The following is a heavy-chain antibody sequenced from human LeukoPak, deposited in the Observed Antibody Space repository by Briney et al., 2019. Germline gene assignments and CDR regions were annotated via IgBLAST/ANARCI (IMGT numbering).Heavy chain of an antibody. Sequence: PGGSLRLSCAASGFTFSSYEMNWVRQAPGKGLEWVSYISSSGSTIYYADSVKGRFTISRDNAKNSLYLQMNSLRAEDTAVYYCARDLGQYYDTSDNWFDPWGQGTLVTVSP. CDR2: ISSSGSTI. CDR1: GFTFSSYE. V-gene: IGHV3-48*03. J-gene: IGHJ5*02. D-gene: IGHD3-22*01. CDR3: ARDLGQYYDTSDNWFDP.